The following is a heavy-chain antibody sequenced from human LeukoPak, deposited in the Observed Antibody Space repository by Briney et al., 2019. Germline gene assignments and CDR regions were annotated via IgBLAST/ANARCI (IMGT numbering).Heavy chain of an antibody. CDR3: ARTRDGSGSSIDY. J-gene: IGHJ4*02. CDR1: GGSISRGDYY. V-gene: IGHV4-31*01. CDR2: IYYSGST. D-gene: IGHD3-10*01. Sequence: SQTLSLTCTVSGGSISRGDYYWRWIRQPPGKGLEWIGYIYYSGSTYYNPSLKSLVTISVDTSKNQFSLKLSSVTAADTAVYYCARTRDGSGSSIDYWGQVTLVTVSS.